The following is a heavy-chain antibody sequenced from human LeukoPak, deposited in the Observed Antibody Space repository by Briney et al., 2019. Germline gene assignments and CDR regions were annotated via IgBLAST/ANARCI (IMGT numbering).Heavy chain of an antibody. V-gene: IGHV3-23*01. Sequence: GGSLRLSCAASGFTFSTYVMSWVRQAPGKGLEWVSGISGSGGSTYYADSVKGRFTISRDNSKNTLYMQMNSLRAEDTAVYYCAKEIQDYYDSSGYHSNAFDIWGQGTMVTVSS. CDR2: ISGSGGST. D-gene: IGHD3-22*01. CDR3: AKEIQDYYDSSGYHSNAFDI. J-gene: IGHJ3*02. CDR1: GFTFSTYV.